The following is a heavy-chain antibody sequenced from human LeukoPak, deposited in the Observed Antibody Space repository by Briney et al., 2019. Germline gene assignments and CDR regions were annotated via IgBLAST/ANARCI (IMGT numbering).Heavy chain of an antibody. V-gene: IGHV4-59*01. D-gene: IGHD3-9*01. Sequence: KPSETLSLTCTVSGGSISSYSWSWIRQPPGKGLEWTGYIYYSGNTNYNPSLKSRVTISIDTSKKQFSLKLSSVTAADTAVYYCARVRLVGYDILTGYYSFDYWGQGTLVTVSS. CDR3: ARVRLVGYDILTGYYSFDY. CDR1: GGSISSYS. J-gene: IGHJ4*02. CDR2: IYYSGNT.